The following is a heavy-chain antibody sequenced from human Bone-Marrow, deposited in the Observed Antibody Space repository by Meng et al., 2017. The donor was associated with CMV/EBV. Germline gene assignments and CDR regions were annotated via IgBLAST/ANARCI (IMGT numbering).Heavy chain of an antibody. J-gene: IGHJ5*02. V-gene: IGHV1-69*05. CDR1: GGTFSSYA. CDR3: ARGGKIVVVPADIEGVDWFDP. CDR2: IIPIFGTE. Sequence: SVKVSCKASGGTFSSYAIRWVRQAPGQGLEWMGGIIPIFGTENYAQKFQGRVTITTDESTSTAYMELSSLRSEDTAVYYCARGGKIVVVPADIEGVDWFDPWGQGTLVTVSS. D-gene: IGHD2-2*02.